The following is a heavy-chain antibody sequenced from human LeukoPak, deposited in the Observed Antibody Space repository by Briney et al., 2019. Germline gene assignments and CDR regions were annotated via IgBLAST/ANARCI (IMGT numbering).Heavy chain of an antibody. D-gene: IGHD3-10*01. CDR3: ARDGAGITMVRGVIRYYYMTS. CDR1: GYTFTGYY. V-gene: IGHV1-2*02. Sequence: ASVKVSCKASGYTFTGYYMHWVRQAPGQGLEWMGWINPNSGGTNYAQKFQGRVTMTRDTSISTAYMELSRLRSDDTAVYYCARDGAGITMVRGVIRYYYMTSGAEGPRSPSP. CDR2: INPNSGGT. J-gene: IGHJ6*03.